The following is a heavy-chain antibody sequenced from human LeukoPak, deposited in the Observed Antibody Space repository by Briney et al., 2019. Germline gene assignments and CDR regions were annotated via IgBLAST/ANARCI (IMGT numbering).Heavy chain of an antibody. Sequence: QPGGPLRLSRAASGFTFSSYAMHWVRQAPGKGLEWVAVISYDGSNKYYADSVKGRFTISRDNSKNTLYLQMNSLRAEDTAVYYCARTYTAMVTDYYYYGMDVWGQGTTVTVSS. CDR1: GFTFSSYA. D-gene: IGHD5-18*01. V-gene: IGHV3-30-3*01. J-gene: IGHJ6*02. CDR2: ISYDGSNK. CDR3: ARTYTAMVTDYYYYGMDV.